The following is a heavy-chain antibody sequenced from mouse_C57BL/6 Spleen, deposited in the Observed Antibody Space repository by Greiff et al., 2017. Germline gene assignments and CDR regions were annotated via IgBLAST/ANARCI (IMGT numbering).Heavy chain of an antibody. D-gene: IGHD2-2*01. Sequence: VQLQQSGPALVKPGASAKISCKASGYSFTGYYMHWVKQSSEKSLEWIGEINPSTGGTSYNQKFKGKATLTVDTSSSTAYMQLKSLTSEDSAVYYWASLVRGYFEVWGTGTTVTVSS. CDR1: GYSFTGYY. CDR3: ASLVRGYFEV. CDR2: INPSTGGT. J-gene: IGHJ1*03. V-gene: IGHV1-43*01.